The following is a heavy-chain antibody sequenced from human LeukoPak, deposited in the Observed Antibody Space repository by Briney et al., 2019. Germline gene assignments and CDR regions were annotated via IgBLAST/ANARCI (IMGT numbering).Heavy chain of an antibody. CDR3: ARGRHWLLNNYYYYYMDV. J-gene: IGHJ6*03. Sequence: ASVKVSCKASGYTFTRFGISWVRQAPGQGLEWMGWISAYKGDTNYAQKIQGRVTMTRDTSTSTAYMELRSLRSDDTAVYYCARGRHWLLNNYYYYYMDVWSKGTTVTIPS. CDR1: GYTFTRFG. D-gene: IGHD3-9*01. CDR2: ISAYKGDT. V-gene: IGHV1-18*01.